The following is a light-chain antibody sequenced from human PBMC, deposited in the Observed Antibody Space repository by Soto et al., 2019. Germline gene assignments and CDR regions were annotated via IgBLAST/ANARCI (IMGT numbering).Light chain of an antibody. CDR3: QQSYSTTWT. J-gene: IGKJ1*01. CDR1: QGISTY. V-gene: IGKV1-39*01. CDR2: AAS. Sequence: DIQMTQSPSSLSSSVLDRFTITCRASQGISTYLNWYQQKPGKAPKLLIYAASSLQSGVPSRFSGSESETDFTLTISSLQPEDFANYSCQQSYSTTWTFGQGTKVDIK.